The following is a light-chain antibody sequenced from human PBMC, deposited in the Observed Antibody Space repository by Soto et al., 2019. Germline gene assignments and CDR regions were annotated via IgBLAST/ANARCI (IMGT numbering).Light chain of an antibody. CDR2: GNR. V-gene: IGLV1-40*01. Sequence: QSVLTQPPSVSGAPGQRVTISCTGSSSNIGAGYDVHWYQQFPGTAPKLLIYGNRNRPSGVPDRVSGSKSGTSASLATTGLQAEDEADYDCQSYDSSLSGSRVFGTGTKLTVL. J-gene: IGLJ1*01. CDR1: SSNIGAGYD. CDR3: QSYDSSLSGSRV.